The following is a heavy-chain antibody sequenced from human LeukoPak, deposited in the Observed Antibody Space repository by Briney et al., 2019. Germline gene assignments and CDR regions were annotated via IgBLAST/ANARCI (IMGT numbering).Heavy chain of an antibody. CDR1: GFTFSRSS. J-gene: IGHJ6*02. Sequence: GGSLRLSCAASGFTFSRSSMNWVRQAPGKGLEWVANINEDGSEKYCADSVKGRFTISRDNAKDSLYLQIHSLRVEDTAVYYCARYEMDVWGQGTTVTVSS. V-gene: IGHV3-7*01. D-gene: IGHD3-3*01. CDR3: ARYEMDV. CDR2: INEDGSEK.